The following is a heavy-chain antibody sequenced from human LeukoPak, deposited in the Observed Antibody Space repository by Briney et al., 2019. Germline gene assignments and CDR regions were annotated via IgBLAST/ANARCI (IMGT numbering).Heavy chain of an antibody. V-gene: IGHV4-34*01. CDR1: GGPFSGYY. D-gene: IGHD3-22*01. J-gene: IGHJ4*02. CDR3: ARARGDYYDSSGYYSAFDY. Sequence: SETLSLTCAVYGGPFSGYYWSWIRQPPGKGLEWIGEINHSGSANYNPSLKSRVTISVDMSKNQFSLKLSSVTAADTAVYYCARARGDYYDSSGYYSAFDYWGQGTLVTVSS. CDR2: INHSGSA.